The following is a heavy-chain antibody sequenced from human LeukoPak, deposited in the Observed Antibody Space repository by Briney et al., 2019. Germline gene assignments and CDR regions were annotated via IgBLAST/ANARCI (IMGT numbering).Heavy chain of an antibody. Sequence: ASVKVSRKVSGYTFTDYYMHWVQQAPGKGLEWMGLVDPEDGETIYAEKFQGRVTITADTSTDTAHMELSSLRSEDTAVYYCATSAAGMMSVDYWGQGTLVTVSS. J-gene: IGHJ4*02. CDR3: ATSAAGMMSVDY. V-gene: IGHV1-69-2*01. CDR2: VDPEDGET. D-gene: IGHD6-13*01. CDR1: GYTFTDYY.